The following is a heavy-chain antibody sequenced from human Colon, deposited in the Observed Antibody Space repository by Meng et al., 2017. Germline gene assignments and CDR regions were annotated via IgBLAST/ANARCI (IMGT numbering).Heavy chain of an antibody. Sequence: VRLVQSGAEVKEPGASVKVSCKASGYTFTGYFMHWVRQAPGQGLEWVGRINPNTGATDFAQNFQGRVTMTRDTSITTAYMELSSLRSDDTAIYYCARGSLASVAGTSVFDYWGQGTLVTVSS. CDR1: GYTFTGYF. V-gene: IGHV1-2*06. J-gene: IGHJ4*02. D-gene: IGHD6-19*01. CDR3: ARGSLASVAGTSVFDY. CDR2: INPNTGAT.